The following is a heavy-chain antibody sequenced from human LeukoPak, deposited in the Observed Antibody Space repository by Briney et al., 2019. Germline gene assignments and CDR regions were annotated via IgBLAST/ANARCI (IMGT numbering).Heavy chain of an antibody. J-gene: IGHJ4*02. Sequence: GGSLRLSCAASGFTVSSNYMSWVRQAPGKGLEWVSSISSISDYIYYADSVKGRFTISRDNAKSSLYLQMNSLRGEDTAVYYCARVRSKSDFDYWGQGTLVTVSS. CDR2: ISSISDYI. D-gene: IGHD3-3*01. CDR1: GFTVSSNY. CDR3: ARVRSKSDFDY. V-gene: IGHV3-21*01.